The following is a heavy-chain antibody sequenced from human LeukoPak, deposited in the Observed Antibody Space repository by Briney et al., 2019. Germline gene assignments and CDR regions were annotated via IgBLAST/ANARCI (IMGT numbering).Heavy chain of an antibody. CDR2: IYPGDSDT. D-gene: IGHD3-10*01. CDR1: GYSFTSYW. Sequence: GESLKISRKGSGYSFTSYWIGWVRQMPGKGLEWMGIIYPGDSDTRDSPSFQGQVTISADKSISTAYLQWSSLKASDTAMYYCARLSKVRGGARPFYYYYYMDVWGKGTTVTVSS. V-gene: IGHV5-51*01. CDR3: ARLSKVRGGARPFYYYYYMDV. J-gene: IGHJ6*03.